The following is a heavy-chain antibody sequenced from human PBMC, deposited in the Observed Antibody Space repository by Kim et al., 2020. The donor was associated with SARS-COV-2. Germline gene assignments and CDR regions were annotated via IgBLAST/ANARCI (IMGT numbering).Heavy chain of an antibody. V-gene: IGHV3-49*02. Sequence: VTGRFTISRDDSKSIAYLQMNSLKTEDTAVYYCTRDGSGWSQSYYYGMDVWGQGTTVTVSS. J-gene: IGHJ6*02. CDR3: TRDGSGWSQSYYYGMDV. D-gene: IGHD6-19*01.